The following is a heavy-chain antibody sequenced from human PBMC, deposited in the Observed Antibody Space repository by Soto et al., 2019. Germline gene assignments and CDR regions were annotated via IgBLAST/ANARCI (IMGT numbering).Heavy chain of an antibody. CDR2: ISYSGTT. V-gene: IGHV4-34*01. CDR1: GGSFSGYY. D-gene: IGHD2-15*01. J-gene: IGHJ5*02. CDR3: ARGGYCSGGSCYWFDP. Sequence: SETLSLTCAVYGGSFSGYYWNWIRQPPGEGLEWIGFISYSGTTSYNPSLKSRVTISVDTSKNQFSLKLSSVTAADTAVYYCARGGYCSGGSCYWFDPWGQGTLVTVSS.